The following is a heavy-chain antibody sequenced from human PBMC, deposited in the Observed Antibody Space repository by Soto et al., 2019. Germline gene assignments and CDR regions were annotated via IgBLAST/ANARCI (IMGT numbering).Heavy chain of an antibody. CDR1: GFSFNSHE. J-gene: IGHJ4*02. CDR2: INRSGSTI. V-gene: IGHV3-48*03. CDR3: ARGFYFAF. Sequence: LRLSCAASGFSFNSHEMNWVRQAPGKGPELVANINRSGSTIYYADSVKGRFTISRDNAKNSLYLQMNSLRAEDTAIYYCARGFYFAFWGQGTLVTVSS. D-gene: IGHD3-10*01.